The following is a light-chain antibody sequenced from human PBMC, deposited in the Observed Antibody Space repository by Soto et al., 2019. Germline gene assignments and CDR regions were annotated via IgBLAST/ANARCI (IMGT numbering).Light chain of an antibody. CDR3: QKSYRSPYT. Sequence: IQLTQSPSSLSASVGDRVTVTCRASQSINIYLNWYQQKPGKAPTLLISAASSLQSGVPSRFSGGGSRTDFTLTISSLQPEDFATYYCQKSYRSPYTFGQGTKLEI. J-gene: IGKJ2*01. CDR1: QSINIY. CDR2: AAS. V-gene: IGKV1-39*01.